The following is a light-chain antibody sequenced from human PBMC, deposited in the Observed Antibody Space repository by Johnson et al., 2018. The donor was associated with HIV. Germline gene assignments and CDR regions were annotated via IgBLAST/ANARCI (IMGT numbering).Light chain of an antibody. CDR3: GTWHSALSGGGV. V-gene: IGLV1-51*02. J-gene: IGLJ1*01. CDR2: ENN. Sequence: QSVLTQPPSVSAAPGQKVTISCSGSSSTIGNNYVSWYQQLPGTAPKLLIYENNKRPSGIPDRFSGSKSGTSATLGITGLQAGDEADYYCGTWHSALSGGGVFGTGTRVTVL. CDR1: SSTIGNNY.